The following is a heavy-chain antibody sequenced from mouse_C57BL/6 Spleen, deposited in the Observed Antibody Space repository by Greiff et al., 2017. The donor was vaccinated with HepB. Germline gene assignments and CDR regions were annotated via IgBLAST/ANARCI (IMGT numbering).Heavy chain of an antibody. J-gene: IGHJ1*03. CDR1: GYTFTEYT. D-gene: IGHD1-1*01. Sequence: QVQLQQSGAELVKPGASVKLSCKASGYTFTEYTIHWVKQRSGQGLEWIGWFYPGSGSIKYNEKFKDKATLTADKSSSTVYMELSRLTSEDSAVYFCARNEVYYYGSSYGYFDVWGTGTTVTVSS. CDR2: FYPGSGSI. V-gene: IGHV1-62-2*01. CDR3: ARNEVYYYGSSYGYFDV.